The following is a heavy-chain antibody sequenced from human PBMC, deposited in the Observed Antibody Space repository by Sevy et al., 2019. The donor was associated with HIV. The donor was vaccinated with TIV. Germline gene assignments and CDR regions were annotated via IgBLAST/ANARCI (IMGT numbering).Heavy chain of an antibody. Sequence: GESLKISCAASGFTFSDYWMSWVRHGPGKGLEWVATIKQDESEEYYVDSVKGRFTISRDNGKESVLLQMSGLRVEDTALYYCGRDVGGVNWRPDYFDSWGQGTLVTVSS. V-gene: IGHV3-7*01. CDR1: GFTFSDYW. CDR2: IKQDESEE. D-gene: IGHD3-3*01. J-gene: IGHJ4*02. CDR3: GRDVGGVNWRPDYFDS.